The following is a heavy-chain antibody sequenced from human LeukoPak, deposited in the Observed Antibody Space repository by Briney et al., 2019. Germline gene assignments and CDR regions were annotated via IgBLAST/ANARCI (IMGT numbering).Heavy chain of an antibody. CDR3: ATMSIFGVVIRDY. J-gene: IGHJ4*02. CDR1: GYTLTELS. CDR2: FDPEDGET. D-gene: IGHD3-3*01. V-gene: IGHV1-24*01. Sequence: GASVKVSCKVSGYTLTELSMHWVRQAPGKGLEWMGGFDPEDGETIYAQKFQGRVTTTEDTSTDTAYMELSSLRSEDTAVYYCATMSIFGVVIRDYWGQGTLVTVSS.